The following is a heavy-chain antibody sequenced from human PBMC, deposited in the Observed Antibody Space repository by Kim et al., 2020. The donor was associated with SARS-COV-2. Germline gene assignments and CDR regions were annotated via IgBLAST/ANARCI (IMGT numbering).Heavy chain of an antibody. V-gene: IGHV3-30*04. J-gene: IGHJ6*02. Sequence: GGSLRLSCAASGFTFSSYAMHWVRQAPGKGLEWVAVISYDGSNKYYADSVKGRFTISRDNSKNTLYLQMNSLRAEDTAVYYCARDRLIAVAGKKGNYYYGMDVWGQGTTVTVSS. D-gene: IGHD6-19*01. CDR2: ISYDGSNK. CDR1: GFTFSSYA. CDR3: ARDRLIAVAGKKGNYYYGMDV.